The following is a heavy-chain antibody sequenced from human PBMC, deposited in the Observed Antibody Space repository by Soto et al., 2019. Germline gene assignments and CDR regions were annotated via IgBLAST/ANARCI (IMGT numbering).Heavy chain of an antibody. Sequence: SETLSLTCTVSGGSVSSGSYFWSWIRQPPGKGLEWIGYIYYSGSTHYNPSLKSRVIISVDTSKNQFSLKLTSVTAADTAVYYCASYSMGVVSPFSFDYWGQGFDYWGQGTLVTVSS. CDR1: GGSVSSGSYF. CDR3: ASYSMGVVSPFSFDYWGQGFDY. CDR2: IYYSGST. D-gene: IGHD3-9*01. V-gene: IGHV4-61*01. J-gene: IGHJ4*02.